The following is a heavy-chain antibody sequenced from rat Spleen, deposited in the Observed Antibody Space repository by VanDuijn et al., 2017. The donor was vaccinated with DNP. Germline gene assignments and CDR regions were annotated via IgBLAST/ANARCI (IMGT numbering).Heavy chain of an antibody. CDR1: GFTFSNYD. D-gene: IGHD1-11*01. J-gene: IGHJ2*01. CDR2: ISTSGGST. V-gene: IGHV5-27*01. CDR3: TKRWYGSFDY. Sequence: EVQLVESGGGLVQPGRSLKLSCAASGFTFSNYDMAWVRQAPTKGLEWVASISTSGGSTYYRDSVKGRFTVSRDNAKSTLYLQMDSLRSEDTATYYCTKRWYGSFDYWGQGVMVTISP.